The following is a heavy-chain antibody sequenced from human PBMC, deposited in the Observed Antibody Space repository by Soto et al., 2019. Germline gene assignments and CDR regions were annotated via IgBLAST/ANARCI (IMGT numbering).Heavy chain of an antibody. J-gene: IGHJ3*02. V-gene: IGHV4-4*07. Sequence: SETLSLTCTVSGGSISSYCWSWFRQPAGKGLEWIGPIYTSGSTNYNPSLKIRVTMSVGTSKNQFPLKLSAVTAADTAAYYCARVNGGYYDSSGYYLDAFDIWGQGTMVTVSS. CDR2: IYTSGST. D-gene: IGHD3-22*01. CDR1: GGSISSYC. CDR3: ARVNGGYYDSSGYYLDAFDI.